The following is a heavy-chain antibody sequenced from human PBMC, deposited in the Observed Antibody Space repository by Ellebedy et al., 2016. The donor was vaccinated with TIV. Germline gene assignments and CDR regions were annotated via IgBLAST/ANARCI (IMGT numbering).Heavy chain of an antibody. V-gene: IGHV1-69*13. CDR3: ATTPSAMIVVVRPNDAFDI. CDR1: GGTFSSYA. Sequence: SVKVSXXASGGTFSSYAISWVRQAPGQGLEWMGGIIPIFGTANYAQKFQGRVTITADESTSTAYMELSSLRSEDTAVYYCATTPSAMIVVVRPNDAFDIWGQGTMVTVSS. D-gene: IGHD3-22*01. CDR2: IIPIFGTA. J-gene: IGHJ3*02.